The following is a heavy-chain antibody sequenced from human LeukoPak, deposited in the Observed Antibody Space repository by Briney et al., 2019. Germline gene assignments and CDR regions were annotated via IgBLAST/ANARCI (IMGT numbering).Heavy chain of an antibody. CDR1: GGSISSGNYY. D-gene: IGHD6-13*01. V-gene: IGHV4-61*02. CDR2: IYTSGST. CDR3: ARSMVLIAAAGKGFDY. J-gene: IGHJ4*02. Sequence: SETLSLTCTVSGGSISSGNYYWSWIRQPAGKGLEWIGRIYTSGSTSYNPSLKSRVTISVDTSKNQFSLKVSSVTAADTAVYYCARSMVLIAAAGKGFDYWGQGTLVTVSS.